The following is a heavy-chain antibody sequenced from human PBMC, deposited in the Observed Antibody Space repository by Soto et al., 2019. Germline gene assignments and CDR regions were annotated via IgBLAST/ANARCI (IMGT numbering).Heavy chain of an antibody. D-gene: IGHD2-21*02. CDR2: VKQDGSDTK. CDR1: GFPFSNYW. CDR3: ARELRDSHIHFDH. Sequence: GGSLRLSCAASGFPFSNYWMSWVRQAPGKGLEWVANVKQDGSDTKYYADSVKGRFTISRDSAKKTVYLQMNSLRAEDTAVYFCARELRDSHIHFDHWGQGTRVTVSS. V-gene: IGHV3-7*04. J-gene: IGHJ5*02.